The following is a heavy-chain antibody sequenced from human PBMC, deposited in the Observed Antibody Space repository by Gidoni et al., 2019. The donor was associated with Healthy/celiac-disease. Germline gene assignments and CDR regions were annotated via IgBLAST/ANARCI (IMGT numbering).Heavy chain of an antibody. D-gene: IGHD6-6*01. Sequence: EVQLVEYGGGLVQPGRSRRLSCAASGFTFDDYAMHWVRQAPGKGLGWVSGISWNSGSIGYADSVKGRFTISRDNAKNSLYLQMNSLRAEDTALYYCAKMYSSSPLAYYFDYWGQGTLVTVSS. J-gene: IGHJ4*02. V-gene: IGHV3-9*01. CDR1: GFTFDDYA. CDR3: AKMYSSSPLAYYFDY. CDR2: ISWNSGSI.